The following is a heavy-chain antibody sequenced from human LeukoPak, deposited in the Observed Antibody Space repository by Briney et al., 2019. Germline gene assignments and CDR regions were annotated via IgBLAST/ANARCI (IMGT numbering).Heavy chain of an antibody. D-gene: IGHD3-22*01. Sequence: SQTPSLTCTVSGGSISSGDYYWSWIRQPPGKGLEWIGYIYYSGSTYYNPSLKSRVTISVDTSKNQFSLKLSSVTAADTAVYYCARDHYYDSSGYYPLDYWGQGTLVTVSS. CDR3: ARDHYYDSSGYYPLDY. J-gene: IGHJ4*02. V-gene: IGHV4-30-4*01. CDR2: IYYSGST. CDR1: GGSISSGDYY.